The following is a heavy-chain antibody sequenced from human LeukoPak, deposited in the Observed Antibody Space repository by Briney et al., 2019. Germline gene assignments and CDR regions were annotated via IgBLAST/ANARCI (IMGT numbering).Heavy chain of an antibody. CDR2: ISSSSSTI. Sequence: PGGSLRLSCAASGFTFSSYSMNWVRQAPGKGLEWVSYISSSSSTIYYADSVKGRFTISRDNAKNSLYLQMNSLRAEDTAVYYCARFRYAALTDWGQGTLVTVSS. CDR3: ARFRYAALTD. CDR1: GFTFSSYS. V-gene: IGHV3-48*01. D-gene: IGHD3-9*01. J-gene: IGHJ4*02.